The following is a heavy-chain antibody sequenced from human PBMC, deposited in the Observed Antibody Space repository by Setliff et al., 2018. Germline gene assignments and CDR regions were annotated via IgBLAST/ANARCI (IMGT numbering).Heavy chain of an antibody. CDR1: GGTFSSYA. V-gene: IGHV1-69*10. D-gene: IGHD2-15*01. J-gene: IGHJ6*02. CDR3: AGDLTRPLVVVPYGMDV. CDR2: IIPILGIA. Sequence: PLASVKVSCKASGGTFSSYAISWVRQAPGQGLEWMGGIIPILGIANYAQKFQGRVTITADKSTSTAYMELSSLRSEDTAVYYCAGDLTRPLVVVPYGMDVWGQGTTVTVSS.